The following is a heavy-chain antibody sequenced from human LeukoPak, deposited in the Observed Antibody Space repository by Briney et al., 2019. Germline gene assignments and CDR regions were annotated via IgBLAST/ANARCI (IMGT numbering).Heavy chain of an antibody. V-gene: IGHV3-74*01. CDR1: GFTFSSYW. Sequence: PGGSLRLSCAASGFTFSSYWMHWVRQTPGKGLVWVSRINSDGSSTSYADSVKGRFTISRDNAKNTLFLQMISLRAEDTAVYYCARNSAMEQWLPLDYWGQGTLVTVSS. CDR2: INSDGSST. J-gene: IGHJ4*02. CDR3: ARNSAMEQWLPLDY. D-gene: IGHD6-19*01.